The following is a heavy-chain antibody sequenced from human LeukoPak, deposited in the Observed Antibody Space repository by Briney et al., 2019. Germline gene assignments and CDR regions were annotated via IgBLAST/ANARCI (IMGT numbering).Heavy chain of an antibody. CDR2: IRYDGSNK. CDR3: AKDGGYCSSTSCPEDNWFDP. D-gene: IGHD2-2*01. V-gene: IGHV3-30*02. Sequence: GGSLRLSCAASGFTFSSHGMHWVRQAPGKGLEWVAFIRYDGSNKYYADSVKGRFTISRDNSKNTLYLQMNSLRAEDTAVYYCAKDGGYCSSTSCPEDNWFDPWGQGTLVTVSS. J-gene: IGHJ5*02. CDR1: GFTFSSHG.